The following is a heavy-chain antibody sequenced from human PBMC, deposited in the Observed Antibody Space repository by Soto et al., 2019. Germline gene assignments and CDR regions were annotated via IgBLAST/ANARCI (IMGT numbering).Heavy chain of an antibody. CDR1: GFTFSNYD. D-gene: IGHD2-8*01. CDR2: IGTAGDT. Sequence: GGSLRLSCAASGFTFSNYDMHWVRQVTGKGLEWVSTIGTAGDTYYPGSVKGRFTISRENAKNSLYLQMNSLRAEDTAVYDFARGRLISLYSFDYRGQGTLVPVSS. CDR3: ARGRLISLYSFDY. V-gene: IGHV3-13*01. J-gene: IGHJ4*02.